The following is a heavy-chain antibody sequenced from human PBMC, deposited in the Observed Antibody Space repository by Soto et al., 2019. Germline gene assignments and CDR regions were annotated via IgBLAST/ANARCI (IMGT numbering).Heavy chain of an antibody. D-gene: IGHD1-7*01. V-gene: IGHV4-4*07. CDR2: ISSTGNI. J-gene: IGHJ4*02. Sequence: PSETLSLTCTVSGASISDYSWSWIRQPAGKGLEGMGRISSTGNIHYNPAFRSRVTMSIDTSRDQFSLRQTSVTAADTAVDYCGRESGANWTYEGHWGRGTQVTVSS. CDR1: GASISDYS. CDR3: GRESGANWTYEGH.